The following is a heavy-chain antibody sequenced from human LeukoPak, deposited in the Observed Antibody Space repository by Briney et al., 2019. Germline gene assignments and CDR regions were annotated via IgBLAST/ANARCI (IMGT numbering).Heavy chain of an antibody. J-gene: IGHJ5*02. Sequence: SETLSLTCVVSGWSFSGYYWSWIRQPPGKGLEWIGEINHGGRTNYSPSLKSRVTISVDTSKNQFSLNLSSVTAADTAVYYCARGLELGYCSGASCYIWFDPWGQGTLVTVSS. CDR3: ARGLELGYCSGASCYIWFDP. CDR1: GWSFSGYY. D-gene: IGHD2-2*02. V-gene: IGHV4-34*01. CDR2: INHGGRT.